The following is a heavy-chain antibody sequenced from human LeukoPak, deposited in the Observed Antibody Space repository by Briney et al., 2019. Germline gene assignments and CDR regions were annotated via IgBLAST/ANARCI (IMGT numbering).Heavy chain of an antibody. CDR1: GYTFTSYY. V-gene: IGHV1-46*01. Sequence: ASVKVSCKASGYTFTSYYMHWVRQAPGQGLEWMGIINPSGGSTSYAQKFQGRVTMTRVTSTSTVYMELSSLRSEDTAVYYCARSPKGYSSGWRPFFFDYWGQGTLVTVSS. D-gene: IGHD6-19*01. CDR3: ARSPKGYSSGWRPFFFDY. CDR2: INPSGGST. J-gene: IGHJ4*02.